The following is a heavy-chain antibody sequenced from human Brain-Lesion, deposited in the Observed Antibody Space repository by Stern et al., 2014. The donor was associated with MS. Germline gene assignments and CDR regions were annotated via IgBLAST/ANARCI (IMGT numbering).Heavy chain of an antibody. Sequence: VQLVESGPGLVKPSQTLSLTCSVSGYSITSAAFSWTWIRQAPGKGLEWIGYMDYGGSPLFNPSPRTRVNISGDTSQNHIVPRMNALTAADTAVYYCARGRSRVHPPLDPWGQGTLVTVSS. CDR1: GYSITSAAFS. D-gene: IGHD2-2*01. CDR2: MDYGGSP. V-gene: IGHV4-30-4*07. CDR3: ARGRSRVHPPLDP. J-gene: IGHJ5*02.